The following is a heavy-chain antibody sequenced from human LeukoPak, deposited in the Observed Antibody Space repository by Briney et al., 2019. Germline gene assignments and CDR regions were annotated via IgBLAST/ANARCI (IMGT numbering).Heavy chain of an antibody. CDR2: ISAYNGNT. V-gene: IGHV1-18*01. D-gene: IGHD3-10*01. J-gene: IGHJ4*02. CDR3: ARERSITMVRGVTCLGY. CDR1: GYTFTSYG. Sequence: EASVKVSCKASGYTFTSYGISWVRQAPGQGLEWIGWISAYNGNTNYAQKLQGRVTMTTDTSTSTAYMELRSLRSDDTAVYYCARERSITMVRGVTCLGYWGQGTLVTVSS.